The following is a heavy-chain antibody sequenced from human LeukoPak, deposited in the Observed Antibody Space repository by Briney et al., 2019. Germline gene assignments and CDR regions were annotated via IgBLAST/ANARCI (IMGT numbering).Heavy chain of an antibody. V-gene: IGHV1-2*06. D-gene: IGHD2-8*01. CDR1: GYTFTGYY. CDR2: INPNSGGT. CDR3: AREDTINGVTHFDY. Sequence: ASVKVSCKASGYTFTGYYMHWVRQAPGQGLEWMGRINPNSGGTNYAQKFQGRVTMTRDTSISTAYMELSRLRSDDTAVYYCAREDTINGVTHFDYWGQGTLVTVSS. J-gene: IGHJ4*02.